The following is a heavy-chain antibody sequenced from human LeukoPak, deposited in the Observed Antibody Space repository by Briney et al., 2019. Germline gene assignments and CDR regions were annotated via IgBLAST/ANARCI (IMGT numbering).Heavy chain of an antibody. D-gene: IGHD1-26*01. V-gene: IGHV1-69*05. CDR1: GGTFSSYA. Sequence: ASVKVSCKASGGTFSSYAISWVRQAPGQGLEWMGGIIPIFGTANYAQKFQGRVTITTDESTSTAYMELSSLRSEDTAVYYCAAEWEPGIFDYWGQGTLVTVSS. CDR3: AAEWEPGIFDY. J-gene: IGHJ4*02. CDR2: IIPIFGTA.